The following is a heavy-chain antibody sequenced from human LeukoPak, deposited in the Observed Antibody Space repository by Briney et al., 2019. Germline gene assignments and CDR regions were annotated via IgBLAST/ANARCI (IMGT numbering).Heavy chain of an antibody. D-gene: IGHD3-10*01. CDR3: ARQAVRGVSTAHTDY. J-gene: IGHJ4*02. CDR2: IYPGDSDT. CDR1: GYSFTSYW. V-gene: IGHV5-51*01. Sequence: GESLQISCKGSGYSFTSYWIGWVRQMPGKGLEWMGIIYPGDSDTRYSPSFQGQVTISADKSISTAYLQWSSLKASDTAMYYCARQAVRGVSTAHTDYWGQGTLVTVSS.